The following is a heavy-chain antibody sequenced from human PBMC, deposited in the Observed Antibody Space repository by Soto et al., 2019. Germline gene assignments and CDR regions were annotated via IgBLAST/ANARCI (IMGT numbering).Heavy chain of an antibody. J-gene: IGHJ4*02. CDR3: ARDRLSMVADTTYFFDY. D-gene: IGHD3-3*02. CDR1: GFTFSSYE. CDR2: ISTSSGAI. Sequence: GGSLRLSCEGSGFTFSSYEMNWVRQAPGKGLEWISYISTSSGAIFYADSVKGRFTISRDNSKNSLYLQMNSLRAEDTAVYYCARDRLSMVADTTYFFDYWGQGTPVTVSS. V-gene: IGHV3-48*03.